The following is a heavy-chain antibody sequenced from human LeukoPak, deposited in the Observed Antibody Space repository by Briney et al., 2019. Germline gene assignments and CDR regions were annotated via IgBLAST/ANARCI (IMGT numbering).Heavy chain of an antibody. J-gene: IGHJ4*02. CDR2: ISSSSSYI. V-gene: IGHV3-21*01. CDR3: ARDRMGATNHYFDS. D-gene: IGHD1-26*01. CDR1: GFTFSSYS. Sequence: GGSLRLSCAASGFTFSSYSMNWVRQAPGKGLEWVSSISSSSSYIYYADSVKGRVTISRDNAKNSVYLQMNSLRAEDTAVYYCARDRMGATNHYFDSWGQGTLVTVSS.